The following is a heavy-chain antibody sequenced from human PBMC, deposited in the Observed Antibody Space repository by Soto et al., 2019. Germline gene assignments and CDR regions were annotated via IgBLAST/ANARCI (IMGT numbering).Heavy chain of an antibody. Sequence: SQTLSLTCAICGDSVSSNSAAWNWIRQSPSRGLEWLGRTYYRSKWYNDYAVSVKSRITINPDTSKNQFSLQLNSVTPEDTAVYHCARENFWSGYPYYYYGMDVWGQGTTVTVSS. CDR1: GDSVSSNSAA. CDR2: TYYRSKWYN. V-gene: IGHV6-1*01. CDR3: ARENFWSGYPYYYYGMDV. D-gene: IGHD3-3*01. J-gene: IGHJ6*02.